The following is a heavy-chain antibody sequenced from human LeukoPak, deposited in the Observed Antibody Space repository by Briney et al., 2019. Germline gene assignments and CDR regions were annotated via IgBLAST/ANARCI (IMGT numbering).Heavy chain of an antibody. CDR3: AREPTSGSCYFDY. V-gene: IGHV1-46*01. Sequence: ASVKVSCKASGYTFTSYAMNWVRQAPGQGLEWMGMINPIDGNTNRPQKFRGRLTVTRDTSTSTVYMELCSLTSEDTAVYFCAREPTSGSCYFDYWGQGTLVTVSS. J-gene: IGHJ4*02. CDR1: GYTFTSYA. D-gene: IGHD1-26*01. CDR2: INPIDGNT.